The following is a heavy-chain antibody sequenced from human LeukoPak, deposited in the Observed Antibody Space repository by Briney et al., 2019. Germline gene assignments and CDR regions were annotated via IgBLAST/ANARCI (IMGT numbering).Heavy chain of an antibody. D-gene: IGHD3-22*01. CDR1: GITLSDYG. V-gene: IGHV3-23*01. CDR3: AKGSSGYFFDL. CDR2: ISGSGGST. Sequence: LSGGSLRLSCAVSGITLSDYGMSWVRQAPGKGLEWVAGISGSGGSTNYADSEKGRFSVSRDNSKNTLFLQMNSLRAEDTALYYCAKGSSGYFFDLWGQGTLVTVSS. J-gene: IGHJ4*02.